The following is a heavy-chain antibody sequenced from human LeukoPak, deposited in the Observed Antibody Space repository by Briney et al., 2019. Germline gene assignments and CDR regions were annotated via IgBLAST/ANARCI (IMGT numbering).Heavy chain of an antibody. V-gene: IGHV3-23*01. D-gene: IGHD1-26*01. CDR1: GFAFSDYY. CDR3: AKDVGKWESLHFFDY. Sequence: GGSLRLSCAASGFAFSDYYMSWLRQAPGKGLEWVSGISGSGASTYYADSVKGRFTISRDDSRNTLYLQMNSLRGDDTAVYYRAKDVGKWESLHFFDYWGQGTLVTVSS. J-gene: IGHJ4*02. CDR2: ISGSGAST.